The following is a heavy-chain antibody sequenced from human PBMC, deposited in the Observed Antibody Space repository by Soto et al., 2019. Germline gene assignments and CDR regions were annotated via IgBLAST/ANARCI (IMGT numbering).Heavy chain of an antibody. V-gene: IGHV4-34*01. J-gene: IGHJ6*02. Sequence: SETLSLTCAVYGGSFSGYYWSWIRQPPGKGLEWIGEINHSGSTNYNPSLKSRVTISADTSKNQFSLKLSSVTAADTAVYYCARGSGSYYYYYGMDVWGQGTTVTVSS. CDR2: INHSGST. CDR1: GGSFSGYY. D-gene: IGHD1-26*01. CDR3: ARGSGSYYYYYGMDV.